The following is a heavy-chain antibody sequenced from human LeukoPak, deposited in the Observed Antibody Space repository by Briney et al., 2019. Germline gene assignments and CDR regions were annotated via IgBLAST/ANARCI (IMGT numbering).Heavy chain of an antibody. CDR1: GFTLSEHY. J-gene: IGHJ1*01. CDR2: SRNKVNSYTT. Sequence: PGGSLRLSCAASGFTLSEHYIDWVRQAPGKGLEWVGRSRNKVNSYTTEYAASVKDRFTISRDDSKNSLYLQMNSLKTEDTAVYYCTRPQVGVIRYLHHWGQGTLVTVSS. D-gene: IGHD3-10*01. CDR3: TRPQVGVIRYLHH. V-gene: IGHV3-72*01.